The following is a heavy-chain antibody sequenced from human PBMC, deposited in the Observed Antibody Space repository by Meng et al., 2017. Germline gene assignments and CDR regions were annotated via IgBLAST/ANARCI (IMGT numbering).Heavy chain of an antibody. CDR2: ISGDGSIT. V-gene: IGHV3-74*01. J-gene: IGHJ4*02. CDR3: LDEAPRSDY. CDR1: GFTFNNYW. D-gene: IGHD1-1*01. Sequence: EMQVVESGGGLVQPGGSLRLSCAASGFTFNNYWMHWVRQVPGKGLVWVSRISGDGSITNYADSVKGRFTISRDNAKNTLYLQMNSLRPEDTAVYYCLDEAPRSDYWGQGSLVTVSS.